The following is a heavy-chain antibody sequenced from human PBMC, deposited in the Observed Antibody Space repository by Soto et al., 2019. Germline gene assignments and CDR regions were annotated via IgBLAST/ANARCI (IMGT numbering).Heavy chain of an antibody. J-gene: IGHJ4*02. CDR1: GYTFTSYG. Sequence: ASVKVSCKASGYTFTSYGISWVRQAPGQGLEWMGWISAHSGHTNYAQKFQDRVPMTTDTSTSTAYMELRGLRSDDTAVYYCARSPHYYGSGSYYSQYYFDYWGQGPLVTVSS. CDR2: ISAHSGHT. CDR3: ARSPHYYGSGSYYSQYYFDY. D-gene: IGHD3-10*01. V-gene: IGHV1-18*01.